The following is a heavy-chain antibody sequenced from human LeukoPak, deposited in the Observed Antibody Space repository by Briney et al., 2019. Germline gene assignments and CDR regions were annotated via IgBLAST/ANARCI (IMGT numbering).Heavy chain of an antibody. Sequence: GASVKVSCKASGYTFTSYYIHWVRQAPGQGLEWMGIINPADGGATYAQKFQGRLTMSRDTSTSTLYMELSSLRSEDTAIYYCARKAPHDTSGWYFDLWGRGTLVTVSS. V-gene: IGHV1-46*01. CDR3: ARKAPHDTSGWYFDL. CDR2: INPADGGA. CDR1: GYTFTSYY. J-gene: IGHJ2*01. D-gene: IGHD3-22*01.